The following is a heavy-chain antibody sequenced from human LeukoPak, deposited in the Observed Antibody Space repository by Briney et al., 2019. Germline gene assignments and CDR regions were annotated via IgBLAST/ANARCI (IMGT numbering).Heavy chain of an antibody. CDR2: INHSGST. CDR3: ATYKYDYVWGNQHFDY. CDR1: GGSFSGYY. V-gene: IGHV4-34*01. D-gene: IGHD3-16*01. J-gene: IGHJ4*02. Sequence: SETLSLTCAVYGGSFSGYYWSWIRQPPGKGLEWIGEINHSGSTNYNPSLKSRVTISVDTSKNQFSLKLSSVTAADTAVYYCATYKYDYVWGNQHFDYWGQGTLVAVSS.